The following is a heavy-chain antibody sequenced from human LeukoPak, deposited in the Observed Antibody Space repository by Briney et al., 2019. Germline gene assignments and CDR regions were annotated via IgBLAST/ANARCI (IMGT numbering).Heavy chain of an antibody. CDR1: GFTFDDYA. J-gene: IGHJ4*02. CDR3: AKDARRTSSGYDY. V-gene: IGHV3-9*01. CDR2: ISWNSGSI. Sequence: GGSLRLSCAASGFTFDDYAMHWVRQAPGKGLEWVSGISWNSGSIGYADSVKGRFTISRDNAKNSLYLQMNSLRAEDTALYYCAKDARRTSSGYDYWGQGTLVTASS. D-gene: IGHD5-12*01.